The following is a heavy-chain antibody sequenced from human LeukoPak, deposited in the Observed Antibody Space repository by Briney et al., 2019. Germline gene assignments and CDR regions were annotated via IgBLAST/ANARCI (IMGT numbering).Heavy chain of an antibody. CDR3: AKGLQWELPDY. Sequence: GGSLRLSCAASGFTFSSYAMNWVRQAPGKGLEWVSTINNSGGSTCYADSVKGRFTISRDNSKNTLYLQMNSLRAEDTAVYYCAKGLQWELPDYWGQGTLVTVSS. D-gene: IGHD1-26*01. CDR1: GFTFSSYA. J-gene: IGHJ4*02. V-gene: IGHV3-23*01. CDR2: INNSGGST.